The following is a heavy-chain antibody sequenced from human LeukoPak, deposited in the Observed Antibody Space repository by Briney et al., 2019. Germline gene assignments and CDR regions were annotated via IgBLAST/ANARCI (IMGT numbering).Heavy chain of an antibody. D-gene: IGHD3-22*01. J-gene: IGHJ4*02. CDR2: ISAYNGNT. CDR1: GYTFTSYG. Sequence: ASVKVSCKAPGYTFTSYGISWVRQAPGQGLEWMGWISAYNGNTNYAQKLQGRVTMTTDTSTSTAYMELRSLRSDDTAVYYCARGARFYYDSSGYPYWGQGTLVTVSS. V-gene: IGHV1-18*01. CDR3: ARGARFYYDSSGYPY.